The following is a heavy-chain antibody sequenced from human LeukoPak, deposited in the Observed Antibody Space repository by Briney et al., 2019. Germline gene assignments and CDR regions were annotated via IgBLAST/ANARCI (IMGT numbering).Heavy chain of an antibody. Sequence: GASVKVSCKVSGYTLTELSMHWVRQAPGKGLEWMGGFDPEDGETIYAQKFQGRVTMTEDTSTDTAYMELSSLRSEDAAVYYCATRGSRSRYFDYWGQGTLVTVSS. V-gene: IGHV1-24*01. CDR2: FDPEDGET. J-gene: IGHJ4*02. D-gene: IGHD3-10*01. CDR1: GYTLTELS. CDR3: ATRGSRSRYFDY.